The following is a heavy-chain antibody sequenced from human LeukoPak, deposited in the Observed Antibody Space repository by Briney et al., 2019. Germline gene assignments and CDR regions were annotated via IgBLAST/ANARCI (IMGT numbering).Heavy chain of an antibody. CDR3: AKDYYYDSSGYSVYFEY. D-gene: IGHD3-22*01. Sequence: GGSLRLSCAASGFTFSSYSMNWVRQAPGKGLEWVSGISGSGGSTYYADSVKGRFTISRDNSKNTMFLQMNSLRAEDTAVYHCAKDYYYDSSGYSVYFEYWGQGTVVTVSS. J-gene: IGHJ4*02. V-gene: IGHV3-23*01. CDR2: ISGSGGST. CDR1: GFTFSSYS.